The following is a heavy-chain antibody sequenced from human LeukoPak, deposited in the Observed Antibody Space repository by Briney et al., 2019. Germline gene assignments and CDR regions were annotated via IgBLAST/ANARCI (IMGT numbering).Heavy chain of an antibody. J-gene: IGHJ6*02. CDR2: IWYDGSNK. Sequence: EGSLRLSCAASGFTFSSYGMHWVRQAPGKGLEWVAVIWYDGSNKYYADSVKGRFTISRDNSKNTLYLQMNSLRAEDTAVYYCAREWRGIASHYHGMDVWGQGTTVTVSS. V-gene: IGHV3-33*01. D-gene: IGHD6-6*01. CDR1: GFTFSSYG. CDR3: AREWRGIASHYHGMDV.